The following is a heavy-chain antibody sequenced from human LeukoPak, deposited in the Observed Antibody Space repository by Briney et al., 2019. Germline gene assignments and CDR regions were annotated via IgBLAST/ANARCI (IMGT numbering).Heavy chain of an antibody. Sequence: PGGSLRLSCAASGFTFSSYAMSWVRQAPGKGLEWVSAISASGGSTYYADSMKGRFTISRDNSKNTLYLQMNSLRAEDTAVYYCAKIPSSWYYFDQWGQGTLVTVSS. D-gene: IGHD6-13*01. J-gene: IGHJ4*02. CDR1: GFTFSSYA. V-gene: IGHV3-23*01. CDR3: AKIPSSWYYFDQ. CDR2: ISASGGST.